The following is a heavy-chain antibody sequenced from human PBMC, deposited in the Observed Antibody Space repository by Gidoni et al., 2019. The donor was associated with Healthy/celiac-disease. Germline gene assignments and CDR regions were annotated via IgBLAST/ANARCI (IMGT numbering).Heavy chain of an antibody. CDR1: GGSFSGYY. CDR3: ARGFPPGQQLGGMNWFDP. D-gene: IGHD6-13*01. CDR2: INHSGST. Sequence: QVQLQQWGAGLLKPSETLSLTCAVYGGSFSGYYWSWIRQPPGKGLEWIGEINHSGSTNYNPSLKSRVTISVDTSKNQFSLKLSSVTAADTAVYYCARGFPPGQQLGGMNWFDPWGQGTLVTVSS. J-gene: IGHJ5*02. V-gene: IGHV4-34*01.